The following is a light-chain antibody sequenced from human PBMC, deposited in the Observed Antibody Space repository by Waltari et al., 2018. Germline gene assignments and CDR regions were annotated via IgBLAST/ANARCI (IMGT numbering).Light chain of an antibody. J-gene: IGKJ1*01. CDR1: QSVSTA. CDR2: GAS. Sequence: EIVLTQSPGTLSLSLGERATVPCRASQSVSTALAWYQQKPGQAPRLLIYGASTRATGIPDRFSGSGSGTDFSLTISRLGPDDFAVYYCQHYLRLPVTFGQGTTVEI. V-gene: IGKV3-20*01. CDR3: QHYLRLPVT.